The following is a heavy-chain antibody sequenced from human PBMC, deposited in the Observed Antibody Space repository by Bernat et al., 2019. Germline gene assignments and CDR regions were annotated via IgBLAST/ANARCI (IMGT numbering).Heavy chain of an antibody. CDR1: GYTFTSYY. V-gene: IGHV1-46*03. J-gene: IGHJ5*02. Sequence: QVQLVQSGAEVKKPGASVKVSCKASGYTFTSYYMHWVRQAPGQGLEWMGIINPSGGSTSYAPKFHCRVTMTRDASTSTVYLELSSLSSEYTAVYYCARGLFTMVQGAHPGWFDPWGQGTLVTVSS. CDR3: ARGLFTMVQGAHPGWFDP. D-gene: IGHD3-10*01. CDR2: INPSGGST.